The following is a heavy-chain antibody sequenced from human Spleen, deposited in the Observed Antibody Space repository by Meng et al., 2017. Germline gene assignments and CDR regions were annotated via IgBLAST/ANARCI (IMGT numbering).Heavy chain of an antibody. CDR2: IRTFDSNT. CDR1: GFVFSTYE. CDR3: ARETGLYAFDI. D-gene: IGHD7-27*01. Sequence: GESLKISCAGSGFVFSTYEMIWVRQAPGKGLEWVSYIRTFDSNTEYADSVKGRFTISRDNAKNSLYLQMNSLRGEDTAVYYCARETGLYAFDIWGLGTMVTVSS. J-gene: IGHJ3*02. V-gene: IGHV3-48*03.